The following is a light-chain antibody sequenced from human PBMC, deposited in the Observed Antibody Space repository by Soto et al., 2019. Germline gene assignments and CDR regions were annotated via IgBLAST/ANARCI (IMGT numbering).Light chain of an antibody. CDR2: DVS. CDR3: SSYTSSSTRV. J-gene: IGLJ1*01. V-gene: IGLV2-14*01. Sequence: QSVLTQPASVSGSPGQSITISCTGTSSDVGGYNYVSWYQQHPGKAPKLMIYDVSNRPSGVSNRFSGSKSGNTASLTISGLQAEDDAYYYCSSYTSSSTRVFGTGTKLTVL. CDR1: SSDVGGYNY.